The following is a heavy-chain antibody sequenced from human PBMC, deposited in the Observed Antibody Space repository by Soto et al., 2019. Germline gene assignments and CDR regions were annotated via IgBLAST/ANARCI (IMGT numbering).Heavy chain of an antibody. V-gene: IGHV3-23*01. J-gene: IGHJ4*02. CDR1: GFTFTYYA. Sequence: GGSLRLSCTAYGFTFTYYAFSWVRQAPGKGLEWVSAISANGQGIYYADSVRGRFTISRDNSKNTVFLHMDSLRAEDTAVYYCAKDRDYPRDQFHYWGQGTLVTVSS. CDR3: AKDRDYPRDQFHY. D-gene: IGHD2-2*01. CDR2: ISANGQGI.